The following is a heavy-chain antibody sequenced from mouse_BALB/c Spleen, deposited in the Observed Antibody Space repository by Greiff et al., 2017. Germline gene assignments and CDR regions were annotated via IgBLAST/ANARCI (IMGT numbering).Heavy chain of an antibody. CDR2: ISSGSSSI. Sequence: EVKLMESGGGLVQPGGSRKLSCAASGFTFSSFGMHWVRQAPEKGLEWVAYISSGSSSIYYADTVKGRFTISRDNPKNTLFLQMTSLRSEDTVMYYCARRDPNWYFDVWGAGTTVTVSS. J-gene: IGHJ1*01. V-gene: IGHV5-17*02. CDR3: ARRDPNWYFDV. CDR1: GFTFSSFG. D-gene: IGHD3-3*01.